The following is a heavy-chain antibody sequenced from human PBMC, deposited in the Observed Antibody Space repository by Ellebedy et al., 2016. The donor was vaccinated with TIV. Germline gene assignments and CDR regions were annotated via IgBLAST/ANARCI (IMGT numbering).Heavy chain of an antibody. V-gene: IGHV4-59*08. CDR2: IYYSGSP. J-gene: IGHJ4*02. CDR3: ARTSYYDSSGYPLFDY. CDR1: AGSISNYY. Sequence: MPSETLSLTCTVSAGSISNYYWSWIPQPPGKGLAWIGYIYYSGSPNYNHSLKSRVTMSVDSSRNQFSLNLSSGTAADTAVFYCARTSYYDSSGYPLFDYWGQGTLVTVSS. D-gene: IGHD3-22*01.